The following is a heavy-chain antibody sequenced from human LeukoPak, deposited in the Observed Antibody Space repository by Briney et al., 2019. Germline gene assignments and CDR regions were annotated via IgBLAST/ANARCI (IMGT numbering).Heavy chain of an antibody. CDR1: GYTFTGYY. V-gene: IGHV1-2*02. Sequence: ASVKVSCKASGYTFTGYYIHRVRQAPGQGLEWMEWMKPNCGGKTYAQKCQGRVSMTSDTSISTTYMELSRLRSDDAAVYYCARDLYTIRDYWGQGTLVTVSS. D-gene: IGHD5/OR15-5a*01. CDR2: MKPNCGGK. CDR3: ARDLYTIRDY. J-gene: IGHJ4*02.